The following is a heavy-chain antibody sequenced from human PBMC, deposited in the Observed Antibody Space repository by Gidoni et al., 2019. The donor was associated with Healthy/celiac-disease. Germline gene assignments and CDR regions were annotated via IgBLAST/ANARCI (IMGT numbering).Heavy chain of an antibody. Sequence: QVQLVQSGAEVKTPGSSVKVSCKASGGHSSSYPISWVRQAPGQGLEWMGGIIPIFGTANYAQKFQGRVTITADESTSTAYMELSSLRSEDTAVYYCARDGAYCGGDCYSRFDYWGQGTLVTVSS. CDR1: GGHSSSYP. D-gene: IGHD2-21*01. V-gene: IGHV1-69*01. CDR2: IIPIFGTA. CDR3: ARDGAYCGGDCYSRFDY. J-gene: IGHJ4*02.